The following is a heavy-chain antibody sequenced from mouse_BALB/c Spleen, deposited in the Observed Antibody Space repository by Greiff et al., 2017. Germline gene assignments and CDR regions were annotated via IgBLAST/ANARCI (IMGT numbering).Heavy chain of an antibody. CDR3: ARGGDGYYVEAMDY. Sequence: EVKLVESGGGLVKPGGSLKLSCAASGFTFSSYAMSWVRQSPEKRLEWVAEISSGGSYTYYPDTVTGRFTISRDNAKNTLYLEMSSLRSEDTAMYYCARGGDGYYVEAMDYWGQGTSVTVSS. CDR1: GFTFSSYA. D-gene: IGHD2-3*01. CDR2: ISSGGSYT. V-gene: IGHV5-9-4*01. J-gene: IGHJ4*01.